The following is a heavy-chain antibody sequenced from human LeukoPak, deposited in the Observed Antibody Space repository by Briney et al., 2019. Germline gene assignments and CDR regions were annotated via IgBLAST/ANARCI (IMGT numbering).Heavy chain of an antibody. Sequence: ASVKVSCKASGYTFTGYYMHWVRQAPGQGLEWMGWINPNSGGTNYAQKFQGWVTMTRDTSISTAYMELSRLRSDDTAVYYCARPDMYSSSWGVDYWGQGTLVTVSS. CDR1: GYTFTGYY. D-gene: IGHD6-13*01. V-gene: IGHV1-2*04. CDR3: ARPDMYSSSWGVDY. CDR2: INPNSGGT. J-gene: IGHJ4*02.